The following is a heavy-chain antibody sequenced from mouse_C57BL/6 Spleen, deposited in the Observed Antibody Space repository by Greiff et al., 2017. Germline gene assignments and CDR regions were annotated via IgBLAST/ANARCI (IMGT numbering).Heavy chain of an antibody. Sequence: EVQLVESGGGLVQPKGSLKLSCAASGFSFNTYAMNWVRQAPGKGLEWVARIRSKSNNYATYYADSVKDRFTISRDDSESMLYLQMNNLKTEDTAMYYCVRHLWYVGSMDYWGQGTSVTVSS. CDR2: IRSKSNNYAT. V-gene: IGHV10-1*01. D-gene: IGHD2-1*01. J-gene: IGHJ4*01. CDR1: GFSFNTYA. CDR3: VRHLWYVGSMDY.